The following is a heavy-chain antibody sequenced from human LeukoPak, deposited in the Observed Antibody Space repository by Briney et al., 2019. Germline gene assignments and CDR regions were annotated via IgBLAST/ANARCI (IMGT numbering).Heavy chain of an antibody. D-gene: IGHD3-10*01. J-gene: IGHJ4*02. CDR3: AKGTRITMVRGVSDY. V-gene: IGHV3-23*01. CDR2: ISGSGGST. CDR1: GFTFSSYA. Sequence: GGSLRLSCAASGFTFSSYAMSWVRQAPGKGLEWVSAISGSGGSTYYADSVKGRFTISRDNSKNALYLQMNSLRAEDTAVYYCAKGTRITMVRGVSDYWGQGTLVTVSS.